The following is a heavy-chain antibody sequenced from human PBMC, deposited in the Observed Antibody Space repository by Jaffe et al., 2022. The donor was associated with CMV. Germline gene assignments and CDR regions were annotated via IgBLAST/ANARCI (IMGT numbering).Heavy chain of an antibody. CDR3: ARQYYGSGSYYYYYYYYMDV. CDR1: GYSFTSYW. CDR2: IDPSDSYT. Sequence: EVQLVQSGAEVKKPGESLRISCKGSGYSFTSYWISWVRQMPGKGLEWMGRIDPSDSYTNYSPSFQGHVTISADKSISTAYLQWSSLKASDTAMYYCARQYYGSGSYYYYYYYYMDVWGKGTTVTVSS. V-gene: IGHV5-10-1*03. J-gene: IGHJ6*03. D-gene: IGHD3-10*01.